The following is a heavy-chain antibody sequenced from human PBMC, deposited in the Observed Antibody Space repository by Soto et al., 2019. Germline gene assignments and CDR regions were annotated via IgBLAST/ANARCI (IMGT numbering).Heavy chain of an antibody. CDR2: IVVGSGNT. D-gene: IGHD3-16*01. Sequence: QMQLVQSGPEVKKPGTSVKVSCKASGFSFSTSAIQWVRQARGQGLEWIGWIVVGSGNTNYAQKFQERVTMTRDMSASAVYMELSSLTSDDTAVYYCATGWGGVTTVTALDHWGEGSLVTVSS. V-gene: IGHV1-58*02. CDR3: ATGWGGVTTVTALDH. J-gene: IGHJ4*02. CDR1: GFSFSTSA.